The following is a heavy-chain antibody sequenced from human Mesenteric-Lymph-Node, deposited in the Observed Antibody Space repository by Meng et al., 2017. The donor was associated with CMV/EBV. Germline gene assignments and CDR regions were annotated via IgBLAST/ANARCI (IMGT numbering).Heavy chain of an antibody. V-gene: IGHV3-21*01. CDR3: TRFSGGMDV. J-gene: IGHJ6*02. Sequence: GESLKISCAASGFIFSSFRMNWVRQAPGKGLEWVSSISTTNSHTYYVDSVKGRFTISRDNAKNSLYLQMNSLRAEDTAVYYCTRFSGGMDVWGQGATVTDSS. CDR2: ISTTNSHT. CDR1: GFIFSSFR.